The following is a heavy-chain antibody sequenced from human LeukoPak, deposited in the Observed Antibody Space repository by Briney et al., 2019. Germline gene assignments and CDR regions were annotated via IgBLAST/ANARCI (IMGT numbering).Heavy chain of an antibody. V-gene: IGHV1-18*01. D-gene: IGHD2-2*01. J-gene: IGHJ4*02. Sequence: ASVKVSCKASGYTFTSYGISWVRQAPGQGLEWMGWISAYNGNTNYAQKLQGRVTMTTDTSTSTAYMELRSLRSNDTAVYYCARVPAAIFCFDYWGQGTLVTVSS. CDR3: ARVPAAIFCFDY. CDR1: GYTFTSYG. CDR2: ISAYNGNT.